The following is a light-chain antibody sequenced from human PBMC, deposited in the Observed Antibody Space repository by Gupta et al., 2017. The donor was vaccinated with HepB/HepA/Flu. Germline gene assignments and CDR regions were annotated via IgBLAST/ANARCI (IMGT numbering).Light chain of an antibody. V-gene: IGLV2-14*03. CDR2: GVS. CDR3: SSFTSSSTLS. Sequence: QSALTQPASVSGSPGQSITISCTGTSSDIGGYNVVSWYQHHPGKAPKLMIYGVSDRPSGVSNRFSGSKSGNTASLTISGLQAEDEADYYCSSFTSSSTLSFGTGTKVTVL. J-gene: IGLJ1*01. CDR1: SSDIGGYNV.